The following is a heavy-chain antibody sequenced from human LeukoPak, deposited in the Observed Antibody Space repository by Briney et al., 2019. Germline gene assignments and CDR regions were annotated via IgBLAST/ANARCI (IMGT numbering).Heavy chain of an antibody. CDR2: IIPILGIA. Sequence: GASVKVSCKASGYTFTSYGISWVRQAPGQGLEWMGRIIPILGIANYAQKFQGRVTITADKSTSTAYMELSSLRSEDTAVYYCARQSDTAMVRVSDYWGQGTLVTVSS. D-gene: IGHD5-18*01. J-gene: IGHJ4*02. CDR3: ARQSDTAMVRVSDY. V-gene: IGHV1-69*04. CDR1: GYTFTSYG.